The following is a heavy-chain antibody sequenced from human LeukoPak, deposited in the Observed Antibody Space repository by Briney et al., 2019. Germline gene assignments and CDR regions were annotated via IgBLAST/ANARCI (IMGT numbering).Heavy chain of an antibody. CDR3: AKSQGERRYYYYGMDV. Sequence: GGSLRLSCAASGFTFSDYYMNWIRQAPGKGLEWVSYISSSGSTIYYADSVKGRFTISRDNAKNSLYLQMNSLRAEDTALYYCAKSQGERRYYYYGMDVWGQGTTVTVSS. D-gene: IGHD1-26*01. CDR2: ISSSGSTI. CDR1: GFTFSDYY. V-gene: IGHV3-11*01. J-gene: IGHJ6*02.